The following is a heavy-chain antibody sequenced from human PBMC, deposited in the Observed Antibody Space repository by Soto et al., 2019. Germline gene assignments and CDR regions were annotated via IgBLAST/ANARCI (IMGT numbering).Heavy chain of an antibody. V-gene: IGHV3-48*01. CDR2: ISSSSSTI. CDR1: GFTFSTYS. Sequence: GGSLRFSCAASGFTFSTYSMNWVRQAPGKGLEWVSYISSSSSTIFYTDSVKGRFTVSRDNAKNSLYLQMNSLRAEDTAVYYCVSPEGYYDSSGHTLDYWGQGTLVTVSS. D-gene: IGHD3-22*01. J-gene: IGHJ4*02. CDR3: VSPEGYYDSSGHTLDY.